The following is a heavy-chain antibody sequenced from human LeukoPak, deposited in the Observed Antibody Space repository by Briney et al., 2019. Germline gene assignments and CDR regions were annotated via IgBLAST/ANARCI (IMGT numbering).Heavy chain of an antibody. Sequence: GGSLRLSCAASGFTFSSYGMHWVRQAPGKGLEWVAVIWYDGSNKYYADSVKGRFTISRDNSKNTLYLQMNSLRAEDTAVYYCGRGGKDSSGWYGVDYWGQGTLVTVSS. J-gene: IGHJ4*02. CDR3: GRGGKDSSGWYGVDY. CDR2: IWYDGSNK. CDR1: GFTFSSYG. V-gene: IGHV3-33*01. D-gene: IGHD6-19*01.